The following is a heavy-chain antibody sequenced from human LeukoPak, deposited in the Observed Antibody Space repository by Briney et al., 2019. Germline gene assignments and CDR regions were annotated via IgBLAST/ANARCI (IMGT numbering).Heavy chain of an antibody. CDR1: GYTFTSYY. CDR3: ARDLAMVVALDYYYYYMDV. D-gene: IGHD2-15*01. J-gene: IGHJ6*03. V-gene: IGHV1-46*01. Sequence: ASVKVSCKASGYTFTSYYMHWVRQAPGQGLEWMGIINPSGGSTSHAQNFQGRVTMTRDTSTSTVYMELSSLRSEDTAVYYCARDLAMVVALDYYYYYMDVWGKGTTVTVSS. CDR2: INPSGGST.